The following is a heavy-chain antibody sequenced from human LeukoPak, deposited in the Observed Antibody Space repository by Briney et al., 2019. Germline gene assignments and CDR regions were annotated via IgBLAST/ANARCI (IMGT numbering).Heavy chain of an antibody. CDR3: AKDIVRRVWSGYYIHYYYYMDV. V-gene: IGHV3-43D*03. CDR1: GFTFDDYA. J-gene: IGHJ6*03. Sequence: GGSLRLSCAASGFTFDDYAMHWVRQAPGKGLEWVSLISWDGGSTYYADSVKGRFTISRDNSKNSLYLQMNSLRAEDTALYYCAKDIVRRVWSGYYIHYYYYMDVWGKGTTVTVSS. CDR2: ISWDGGST. D-gene: IGHD3-3*01.